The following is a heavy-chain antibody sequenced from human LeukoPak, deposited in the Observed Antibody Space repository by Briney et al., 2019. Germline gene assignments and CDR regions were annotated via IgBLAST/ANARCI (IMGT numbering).Heavy chain of an antibody. Sequence: GGSLRLSCAASGFTVSSNYMSWVRQAPGKGLEWVSVIYSGGSTYYADSVKGRFTISRDNSKNTLYLQMNSLRAKDTAVYYCARVFSYSSSWLDYWGQGTLVTVSS. CDR1: GFTVSSNY. V-gene: IGHV3-53*01. D-gene: IGHD6-13*01. CDR2: IYSGGST. CDR3: ARVFSYSSSWLDY. J-gene: IGHJ4*02.